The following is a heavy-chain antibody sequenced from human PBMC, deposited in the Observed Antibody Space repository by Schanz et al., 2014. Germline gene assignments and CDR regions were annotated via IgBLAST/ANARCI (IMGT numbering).Heavy chain of an antibody. V-gene: IGHV3-30*03. D-gene: IGHD3-10*01. CDR3: ASPALVQGLMPEYYFDY. Sequence: QVQLVESGGGVIQPGRSLRLSCAASGLTFSSYGMHWVRQAPGKGLEWVALISYDGSSKNHADSVQGRFTISRDNSKNTLYLQMNNLRGEDTAVYYCASPALVQGLMPEYYFDYWGQGTLVTVSS. CDR2: ISYDGSSK. CDR1: GLTFSSYG. J-gene: IGHJ4*02.